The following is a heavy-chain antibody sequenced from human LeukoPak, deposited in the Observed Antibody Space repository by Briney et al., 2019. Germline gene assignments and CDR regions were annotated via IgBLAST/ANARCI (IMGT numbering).Heavy chain of an antibody. D-gene: IGHD3-16*01. J-gene: IGHJ5*01. V-gene: IGHV4-31*01. Sequence: SQTLSLTCTVSGGSISSGGYYWTWIRQHPGKGLEWIGYIYYSVSTYYNPSLKTLVTISVDTSKNQFSLKLSSVTAADTAVYYCASTASWGLFDSWGQGNLVTVSS. CDR3: ASTASWGLFDS. CDR1: GGSISSGGYY. CDR2: IYYSVST.